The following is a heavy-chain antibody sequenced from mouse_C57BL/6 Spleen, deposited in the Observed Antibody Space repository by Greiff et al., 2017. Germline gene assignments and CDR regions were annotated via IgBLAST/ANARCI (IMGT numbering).Heavy chain of an antibody. D-gene: IGHD1-1*01. CDR2: IYPGDGDT. V-gene: IGHV1-82*01. Sequence: QVQLKESGPELVKPGASVKISCKASGYAFSSSWMNWVKQRPGKGLEWIGRIYPGDGDTNYNGKIKGKATLTADKSSSTAYMQLSSLTSEDSAVYFCARYTTVIDYWGQGTTLTVSS. J-gene: IGHJ2*01. CDR3: ARYTTVIDY. CDR1: GYAFSSSW.